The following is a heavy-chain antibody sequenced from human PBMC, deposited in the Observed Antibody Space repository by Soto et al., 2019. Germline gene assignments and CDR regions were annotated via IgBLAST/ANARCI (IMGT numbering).Heavy chain of an antibody. CDR2: INPNSGGT. J-gene: IGHJ5*02. CDR1: GYTFTGYY. Sequence: ASVKVSCKASGYTFTGYYMHWVRQAPGQGLEWMGWINPNSGGTNYAQKFQGWVTMTRDTSISTAYMELSRLRSDDTAVYYCARGKGGCGSTSWSVWFDPWGKGTLVTVSS. D-gene: IGHD2-2*01. V-gene: IGHV1-2*04. CDR3: ARGKGGCGSTSWSVWFDP.